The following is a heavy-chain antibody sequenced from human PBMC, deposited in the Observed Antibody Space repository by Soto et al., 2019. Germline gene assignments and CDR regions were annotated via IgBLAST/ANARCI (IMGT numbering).Heavy chain of an antibody. CDR3: GRKPTGYPNWLDP. CDR1: RGSRGNRPFH. J-gene: IGHJ5*02. CDR2: ISYSGTT. D-gene: IGHD3-9*01. Sequence: PSLRMPRTGTLARGSRGNRPFHCPSISKPTGKGLQWIWTISYSGTTYYNMSLKSRVTMSADTSKNQFSLKLNSVTAADTALYYCGRKPTGYPNWLDPLGQGILVIVSS. V-gene: IGHV4-39*01.